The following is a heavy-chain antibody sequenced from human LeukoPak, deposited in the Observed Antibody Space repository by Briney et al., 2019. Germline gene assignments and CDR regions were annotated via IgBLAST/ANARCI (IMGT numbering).Heavy chain of an antibody. V-gene: IGHV1-69*04. CDR3: ARGLNLLHDFWIGYGMDV. CDR2: IIPILGIA. J-gene: IGHJ6*02. D-gene: IGHD3-3*01. CDR1: GGTFSSYA. Sequence: GASVKVPCKASGGTFSSYAISWVRQAPGQGLEWMGRIIPILGIANYAQKFQGRVTITADKSTSTAYMELSSLRSEDTAVYYCARGLNLLHDFWIGYGMDVWGQGTTVTVSS.